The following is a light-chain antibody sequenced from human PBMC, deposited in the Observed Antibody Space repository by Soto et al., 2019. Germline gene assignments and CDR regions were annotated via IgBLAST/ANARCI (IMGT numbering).Light chain of an antibody. V-gene: IGKV1-39*01. CDR3: QQSYSTLTWT. J-gene: IGKJ1*01. CDR2: AAS. Sequence: DIQMTQSPSSLSASVGDRVTITCRASQTISGYLNWYQQKPGKAPELLIYAASYLGNGVPSRFSGSGSGTYFTLTISSLQPEDLATYYCQQSYSTLTWTFGQGTKVEIK. CDR1: QTISGY.